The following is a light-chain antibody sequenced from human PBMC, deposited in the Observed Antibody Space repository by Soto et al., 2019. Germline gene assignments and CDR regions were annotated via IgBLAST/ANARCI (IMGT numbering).Light chain of an antibody. J-gene: IGKJ5*01. CDR3: HQSYSTPYT. V-gene: IGKV1-39*01. CDR2: AAS. Sequence: DTQMTQSPSSLSAYVGDRVTITCRASQSVSTYLNWYQQKQGKAPKXVIYAASHLQSGVPSRFSGSGSGTDLTITISSLQPEDCATYYGHQSYSTPYTFGQGTRLEIK. CDR1: QSVSTY.